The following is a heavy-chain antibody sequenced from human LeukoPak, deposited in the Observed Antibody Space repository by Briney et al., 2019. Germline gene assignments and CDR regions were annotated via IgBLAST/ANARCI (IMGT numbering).Heavy chain of an antibody. CDR3: ARAQKGMVRGVIEYYYYYMDV. V-gene: IGHV1-46*01. J-gene: IGHJ6*03. CDR1: GYTFTSYY. D-gene: IGHD3-10*01. CDR2: INPSGGST. Sequence: EASVKVSCKASGYTFTSYYMHWVRQAPGQGLEWMGIINPSGGSTSYAQKFQGRVTMTRNTSISTAYMELSSLRSEDTAVYYCARAQKGMVRGVIEYYYYYMDVWGKGTTVTISS.